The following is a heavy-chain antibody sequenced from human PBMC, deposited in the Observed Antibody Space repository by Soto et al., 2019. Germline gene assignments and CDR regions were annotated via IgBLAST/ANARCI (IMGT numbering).Heavy chain of an antibody. D-gene: IGHD6-19*01. CDR1: GYTFTSYD. Sequence: QVQLVQSGAEVKKPGASVKVSCKASGYTFTSYDIIWVRQATGQGLEWMGWMNPSTGNTDSAEKFQGSLTMTRNTSISTVYMELSSLSFAATAVYSCARGRIIVAGGFDPWGQGTLVPVSS. J-gene: IGHJ5*02. V-gene: IGHV1-8*01. CDR3: ARGRIIVAGGFDP. CDR2: MNPSTGNT.